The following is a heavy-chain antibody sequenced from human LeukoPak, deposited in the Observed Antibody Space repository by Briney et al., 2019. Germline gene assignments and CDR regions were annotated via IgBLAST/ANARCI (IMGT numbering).Heavy chain of an antibody. CDR2: VTRSGGSA. Sequence: GGSLRLSCAASGFAFSSYSMTWVRQAPGKGLEWVSTVTRSGGSAYYADSVKGRFTNSRDNSKNMLYLQMSSLRAEDTVVYYCARDPSLAQQLVPYYYYYMDVWGKGTTVTVSS. CDR3: ARDPSLAQQLVPYYYYYMDV. D-gene: IGHD6-13*01. J-gene: IGHJ6*03. V-gene: IGHV3-23*01. CDR1: GFAFSSYS.